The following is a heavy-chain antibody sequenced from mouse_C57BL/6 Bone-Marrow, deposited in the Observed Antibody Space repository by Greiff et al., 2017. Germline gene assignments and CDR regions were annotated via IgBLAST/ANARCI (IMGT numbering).Heavy chain of an antibody. CDR1: GYTFTGYW. CDR3: ARDERGRHESMDY. J-gene: IGHJ4*01. CDR2: ILPGSGST. V-gene: IGHV1-9*01. Sequence: VQLQQSGAELMKPGASVKLSCKATGYTFTGYWIEWVKQRPGHGLEWIGEILPGSGSTNYNEKFKGKATFTADKSSNTAYMQLSNLTTKDSAIYAYARDERGRHESMDYWGQGTSLTVSS. D-gene: IGHD6-1*01.